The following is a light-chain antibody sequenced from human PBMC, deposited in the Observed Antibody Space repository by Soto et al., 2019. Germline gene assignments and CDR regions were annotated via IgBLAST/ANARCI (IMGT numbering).Light chain of an antibody. CDR2: DVS. Sequence: QSALTQPPSASGSPGQSVTISCTGTSSDVGGYNYVSWHQQHPGKAPKLLIHDVSKRPSGVPDRFSGSKSGNAASLTVSGLQAEDEADYYCGSYAGSKGVVFGGGTKVTVL. CDR1: SSDVGGYNY. J-gene: IGLJ2*01. CDR3: GSYAGSKGVV. V-gene: IGLV2-8*01.